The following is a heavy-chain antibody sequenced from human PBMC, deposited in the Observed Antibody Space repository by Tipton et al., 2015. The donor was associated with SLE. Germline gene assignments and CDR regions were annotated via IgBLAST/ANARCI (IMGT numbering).Heavy chain of an antibody. CDR3: ASGGYGSVGHYLGGWFDP. CDR1: AGSISSRSYY. CDR2: IYTSGGT. D-gene: IGHD3-10*01. Sequence: TLSLTCTVSAGSISSRSYYWGWIRQPPGKGLEWIRYIYTSGGTNYNPSLKSRVTISADTSKNQFSLKLSSVTAADTAGYYCASGGYGSVGHYLGGWFDPWGRGTLVTVSS. J-gene: IGHJ5*02. V-gene: IGHV4-61*05.